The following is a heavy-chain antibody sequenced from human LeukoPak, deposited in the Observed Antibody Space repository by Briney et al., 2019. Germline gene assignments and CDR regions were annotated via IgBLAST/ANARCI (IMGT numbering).Heavy chain of an antibody. CDR2: IRYDGSNK. D-gene: IGHD3-22*01. Sequence: GGSLRLSCAASGFTFSSYGMHWVRQAPGKGREWVTFIRYDGSNKYYADSVKGRFTISRDNSKNTLYLQMNSLRAEDTAVYYCAKAGESGYGYTYFDYWGQGTLVTVSS. CDR1: GFTFSSYG. J-gene: IGHJ4*02. V-gene: IGHV3-30*02. CDR3: AKAGESGYGYTYFDY.